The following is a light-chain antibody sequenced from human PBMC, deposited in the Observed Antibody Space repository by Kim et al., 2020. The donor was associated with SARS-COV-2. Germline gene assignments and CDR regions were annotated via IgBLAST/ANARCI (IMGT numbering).Light chain of an antibody. CDR3: QQYNNWPPPYS. CDR1: QSVSRN. Sequence: EIVMTQSPATLSVSPGERATLSCRASQSVSRNLAWYQQTPGQAPRLLIYGASTRATGIPDRFSGSGSGTEFTLTISSLQSEDFAVYYCQQYNNWPPPYSFGPGTKLEI. V-gene: IGKV3-15*01. J-gene: IGKJ2*03. CDR2: GAS.